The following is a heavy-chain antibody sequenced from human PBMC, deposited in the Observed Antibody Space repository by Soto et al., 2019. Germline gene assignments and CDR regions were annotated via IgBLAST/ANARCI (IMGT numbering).Heavy chain of an antibody. D-gene: IGHD3-16*01. J-gene: IGHJ4*02. CDR3: VVQPWGAKGY. CDR2: VSYDGRTK. Sequence: QVQLVESGGGVVQPGRSLRLSCAASGFTISSYAMHWVRQAPGKGLEWVTLVSYDGRTKYYADSVKGRFTISRDNSKNTMFLQMNSLRAEDTAVYYCVVQPWGAKGYWGQETLVTVSS. CDR1: GFTISSYA. V-gene: IGHV3-30*04.